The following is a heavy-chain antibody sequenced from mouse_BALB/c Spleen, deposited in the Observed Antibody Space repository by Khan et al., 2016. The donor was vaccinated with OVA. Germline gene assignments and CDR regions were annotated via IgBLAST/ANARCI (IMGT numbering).Heavy chain of an antibody. CDR1: GSTFTSYY. V-gene: IGHV1S56*01. J-gene: IGHJ4*01. CDR2: IYPGNLNT. CDR3: ARGDYDGQYAMDY. Sequence: QVQLQQSGPELVKPGASVRISCKASGSTFTSYYIHWVKQRPGLGLEWIGWIYPGNLNTKYNEKFKGKATLTADNSSSTAYMQLSSLTSEDSAVYFCARGDYDGQYAMDYWGQGTSVTVSS. D-gene: IGHD2-4*01.